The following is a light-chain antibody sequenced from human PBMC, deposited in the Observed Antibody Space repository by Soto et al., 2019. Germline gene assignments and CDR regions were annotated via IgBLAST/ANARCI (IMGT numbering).Light chain of an antibody. Sequence: DIVMTQSPLSLPVTPGEPASISCRSSQSLLHSNGYNYLDWYLQKPGQSPQLLIDLGSNRASGVPDRFSGSGSCTDFTLNISSVQAEDVGVYYCMQALQSPPTFGSGTKVDIK. V-gene: IGKV2-28*01. CDR2: LGS. CDR1: QSLLHSNGYNY. J-gene: IGKJ3*01. CDR3: MQALQSPPT.